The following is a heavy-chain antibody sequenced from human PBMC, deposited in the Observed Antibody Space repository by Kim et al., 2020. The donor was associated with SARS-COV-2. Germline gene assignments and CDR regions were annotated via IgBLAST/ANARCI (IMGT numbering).Heavy chain of an antibody. Sequence: GGSLRLSCAASGFTFDDYAMHWVRQAPGKGLEWVSLISWDGGSTYYADSVKGRFTISRDNSKNSLYLQMNSLRAEDTALYYCAKDIAGRGGYFDYCGQGTLVTVSS. V-gene: IGHV3-43D*03. CDR2: ISWDGGST. CDR1: GFTFDDYA. D-gene: IGHD3-10*01. J-gene: IGHJ4*02. CDR3: AKDIAGRGGYFDY.